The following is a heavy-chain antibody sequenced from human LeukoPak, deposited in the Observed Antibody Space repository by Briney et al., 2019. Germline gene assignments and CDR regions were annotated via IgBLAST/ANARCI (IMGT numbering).Heavy chain of an antibody. CDR2: ISYDGSNK. CDR1: GFTFSSYA. Sequence: GGSLRLSCAASGFTFSSYAMRWVRQAPGKGLEWVAVISYDGSNKYYADSVKGRFTISRDNSKNTLYLQMNSLRAEDTAVYYCARGPPGYYDSSGYYFDYWGQGTLVTVSS. D-gene: IGHD3-22*01. J-gene: IGHJ4*02. CDR3: ARGPPGYYDSSGYYFDY. V-gene: IGHV3-30*04.